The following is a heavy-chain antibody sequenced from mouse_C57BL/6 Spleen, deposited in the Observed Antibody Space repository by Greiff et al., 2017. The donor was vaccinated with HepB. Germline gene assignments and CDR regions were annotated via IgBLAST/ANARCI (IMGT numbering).Heavy chain of an antibody. V-gene: IGHV1-50*01. CDR1: GYTFTSYW. J-gene: IGHJ1*03. CDR3: ARAYGSSRYFDV. D-gene: IGHD1-1*01. Sequence: QVQLQQPGAELVKPGASVKLSCKASGYTFTSYWMQWVKQRPGQGLEWIGEIDPSDSYTNYNQKFKGKATLTVDTSSSTAYMQLSSLTSEDSAVYYCARAYGSSRYFDVWGTGTTVTVSS. CDR2: IDPSDSYT.